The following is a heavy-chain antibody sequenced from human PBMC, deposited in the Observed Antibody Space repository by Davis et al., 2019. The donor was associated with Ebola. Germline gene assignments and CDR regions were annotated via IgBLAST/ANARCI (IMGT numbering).Heavy chain of an antibody. V-gene: IGHV1-18*04. CDR1: GYTFTNYG. J-gene: IGHJ3*02. D-gene: IGHD2-2*01. CDR3: ARSCSSCFNDAFDI. Sequence: AASVKVSCKASGYTFTNYGITWVRQAPGQGLEWMGWISAYNGNTNYAQKLQGRVTMTTDTSTSTAYMELRSLRSEDTAVYYCARSCSSCFNDAFDIWGQGTMVTVSS. CDR2: ISAYNGNT.